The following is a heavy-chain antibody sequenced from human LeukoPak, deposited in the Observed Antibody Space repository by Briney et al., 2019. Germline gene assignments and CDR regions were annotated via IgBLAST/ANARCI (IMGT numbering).Heavy chain of an antibody. V-gene: IGHV4-39*01. J-gene: IGHJ4*02. CDR2: ILYTGRT. CDR3: ARRDVGATIDY. Sequence: SETLSLTCTVSGDSISSSRFYWAWIRQPPGKGLEWIGSILYTGRTFYNPSLKSRVTISVDTSKNQFSLRLGSVTALDTAVYYCARRDVGATIDYWGQGTLVTVSS. D-gene: IGHD1-26*01. CDR1: GDSISSSRFY.